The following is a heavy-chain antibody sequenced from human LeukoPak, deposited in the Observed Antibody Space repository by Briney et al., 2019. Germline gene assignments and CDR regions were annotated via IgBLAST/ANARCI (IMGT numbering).Heavy chain of an antibody. V-gene: IGHV3-73*01. D-gene: IGHD1-1*01. J-gene: IGHJ1*01. Sequence: PGGSLKLSCAASGFTFSGSGMHWVRQASGKGLEWVGRIRNKANDYATAYAASVKGRFTISRDDSENTAYLQMNNLKTEDTAVYYCTRQGNNWYEEYFQHWGQGALVTVSS. CDR3: TRQGNNWYEEYFQH. CDR1: GFTFSGSG. CDR2: IRNKANDYAT.